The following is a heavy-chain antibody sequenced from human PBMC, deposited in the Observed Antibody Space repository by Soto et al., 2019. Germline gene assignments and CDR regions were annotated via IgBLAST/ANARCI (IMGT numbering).Heavy chain of an antibody. V-gene: IGHV1-46*01. CDR3: AGKNPPSVAGTGYYYYGMDV. CDR2: INPNGGST. CDR1: ADTFTSYY. D-gene: IGHD6-19*01. Sequence: GASVKVSCKAPADTFTSYYIHWVRQAPGHGLEWMGIINPNGGSTRFAQTFQGRITMTTDTSTSTVYMELRSLRSEDTAVYYCAGKNPPSVAGTGYYYYGMDVWGQGTTVTVSS. J-gene: IGHJ6*02.